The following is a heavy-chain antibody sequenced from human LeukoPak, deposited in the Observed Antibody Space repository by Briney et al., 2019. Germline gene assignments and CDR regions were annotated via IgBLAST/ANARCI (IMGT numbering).Heavy chain of an antibody. Sequence: GGSLRLSCSASGFTFSSSAMHWVRQAPGKGLEYVSGINDNGRATHYRDSLKGRFTISRDNSKNTLYLQMSSLTAEDTAVYYCVNDVSGSYTFDYWGQGTLVTVSS. J-gene: IGHJ4*02. V-gene: IGHV3-64D*09. CDR3: VNDVSGSYTFDY. D-gene: IGHD1-26*01. CDR1: GFTFSSSA. CDR2: INDNGRAT.